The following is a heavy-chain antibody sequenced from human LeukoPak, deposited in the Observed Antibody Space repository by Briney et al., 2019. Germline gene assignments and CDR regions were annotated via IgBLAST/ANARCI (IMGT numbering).Heavy chain of an antibody. Sequence: PGGSLRLSCTASGFTFGDYAMSWVRQAPGKGLEWVGFIRSKAYGGTTEYAASVKGRFTISRDDSKSIAYLQMNSLKTEGTAVYYCTSSGMTTVVTSDYWGQGTLVIVSS. V-gene: IGHV3-49*04. CDR1: GFTFGDYA. J-gene: IGHJ4*02. D-gene: IGHD4-23*01. CDR3: TSSGMTTVVTSDY. CDR2: IRSKAYGGTT.